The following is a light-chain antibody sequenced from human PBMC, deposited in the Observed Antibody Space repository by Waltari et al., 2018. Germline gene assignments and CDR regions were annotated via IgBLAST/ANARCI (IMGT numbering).Light chain of an antibody. CDR2: GAS. CDR3: QQYGSSPRT. J-gene: IGKJ1*01. CDR1: QSVSSSY. V-gene: IGKV3-20*01. Sequence: EVVLTQSPGTLSLSPGESAPLPCRASQSVSSSYLAWYQQKPGQAPRLLIYGASSRATGIPDRFSGSGSGTDFTLTISRLEPEDFAVYYCQQYGSSPRTFGQGTKVEV.